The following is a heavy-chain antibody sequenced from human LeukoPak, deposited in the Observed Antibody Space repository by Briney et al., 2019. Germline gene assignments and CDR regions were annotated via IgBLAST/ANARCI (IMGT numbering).Heavy chain of an antibody. CDR1: GGSISSSSYY. D-gene: IGHD3-22*01. CDR3: ARLSVEYYYDSSGYYSPNRIFDY. CDR2: IYYSGST. J-gene: IGHJ4*02. V-gene: IGHV4-39*01. Sequence: PSETLSLTCTVSGGSISSSSYYWGWIRQPPGKGLEWIGSIYYSGSTYYNPSLKSRVTISVDTSKNQFSLKLSSVTAADTAVYYCARLSVEYYYDSSGYYSPNRIFDYWGQGTLVTVSS.